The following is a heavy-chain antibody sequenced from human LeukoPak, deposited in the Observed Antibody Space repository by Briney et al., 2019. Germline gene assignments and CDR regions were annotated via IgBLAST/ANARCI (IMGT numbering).Heavy chain of an antibody. D-gene: IGHD3-22*01. V-gene: IGHV4-30-4*01. Sequence: SETLSLTCTVSGVSISSGDYYWSWIRQPPGKGLEWIGYTYYSGSTYYNPSLKSRVTISVDTSKNQFSLKLSSVTAADTAVYYCARRISAYYYDSSGPYYYYYYMDVWGKGTTVTVSS. CDR2: TYYSGST. CDR3: ARRISAYYYDSSGPYYYYYYMDV. CDR1: GVSISSGDYY. J-gene: IGHJ6*03.